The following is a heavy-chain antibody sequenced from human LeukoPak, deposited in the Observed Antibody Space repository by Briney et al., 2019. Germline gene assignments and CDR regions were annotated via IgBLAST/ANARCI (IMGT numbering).Heavy chain of an antibody. J-gene: IGHJ3*02. CDR3: ARDAATIDFYAFGI. CDR2: INHSGST. CDR1: GGSFSGYY. Sequence: SETLSLTCAVYGGSFSGYYWSWIRQPPGKGLEWIGEINHSGSTNYNPSLKSRVTISVDTSKNQFSLKLSSVTAADTAVYYCARDAATIDFYAFGIWGQGTLVTVSS. D-gene: IGHD1-26*01. V-gene: IGHV4-34*01.